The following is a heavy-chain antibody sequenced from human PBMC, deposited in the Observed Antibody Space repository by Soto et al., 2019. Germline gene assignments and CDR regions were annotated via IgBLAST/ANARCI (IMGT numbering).Heavy chain of an antibody. CDR1: GYSFTSYW. J-gene: IGHJ3*02. D-gene: IGHD6-19*01. V-gene: IGHV5-51*01. Sequence: PGESLKISCKGSGYSFTSYWIGWVRQMPGKGLEWMGIIYPGDSDTRYSPSFQGQVTISADKSISTAYLQWSSLKASDTAMYYCARHMTPQQWLVNDAFDIWGQGTMVTVSS. CDR2: IYPGDSDT. CDR3: ARHMTPQQWLVNDAFDI.